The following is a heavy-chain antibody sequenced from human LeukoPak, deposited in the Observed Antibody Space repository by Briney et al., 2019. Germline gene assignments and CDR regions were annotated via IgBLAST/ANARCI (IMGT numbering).Heavy chain of an antibody. V-gene: IGHV4-61*02. CDR3: ASELAGIFDY. J-gene: IGHJ4*02. Sequence: SETLSLTCTVSGGSISSGSYYWSWTRQPAGKGLEWIGRIYTSGSTNYNPSLKSRVTISVGTSKNQFSLKLSSVTAADTAVYYCASELAGIFDYWGQGTLVTVSS. CDR1: GGSISSGSYY. D-gene: IGHD3-10*01. CDR2: IYTSGST.